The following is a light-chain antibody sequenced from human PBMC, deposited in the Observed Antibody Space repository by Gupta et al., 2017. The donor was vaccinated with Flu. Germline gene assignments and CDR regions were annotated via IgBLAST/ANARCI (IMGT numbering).Light chain of an antibody. CDR3: SSYTNTNTLVV. Sequence: QSALPQPASASGSPGQSITIYCYGTRSDLGGYNYVSWYQQHPGKAPKLMIFEVSNRPSVVSNLFSGSKSGNTASLTISGLQAEDEADYYCSSYTNTNTLVVFGGGTKLTVL. CDR1: RSDLGGYNY. CDR2: EVS. J-gene: IGLJ2*01. V-gene: IGLV2-14*01.